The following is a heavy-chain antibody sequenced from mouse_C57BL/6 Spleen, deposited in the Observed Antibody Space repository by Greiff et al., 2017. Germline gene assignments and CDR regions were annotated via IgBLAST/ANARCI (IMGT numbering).Heavy chain of an antibody. J-gene: IGHJ3*01. CDR1: GFTIKNTY. CDR3: AYYSNYEGFAY. Sequence: DVQLQESVAELVRPGASVKLSCTASGFTIKNTYMHWVKQRPAQGLEWIGRIDPANGNTKYAPKFQGKATITADTSSNTAYLQLSSLTAEDTAIYYCAYYSNYEGFAYWGQGTLVTVSA. D-gene: IGHD2-5*01. V-gene: IGHV14-3*01. CDR2: IDPANGNT.